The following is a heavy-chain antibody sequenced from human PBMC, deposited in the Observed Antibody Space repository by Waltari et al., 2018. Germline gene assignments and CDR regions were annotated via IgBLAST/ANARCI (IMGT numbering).Heavy chain of an antibody. Sequence: EVQLLQSGAAVKKPGTPVKISCKVSGDTFTDNYIHWIQQAPGKGLQGMGLLDPEDGQAVYAEKFQGRVTMTADTSIHTAYMELTSLTSEDTAFYYCATALGDRSSASRAFDIWGLGTMITVSS. J-gene: IGHJ3*02. V-gene: IGHV1-69-2*01. CDR1: GDTFTDNY. CDR2: LDPEDGQA. CDR3: ATALGDRSSASRAFDI. D-gene: IGHD3-10*01.